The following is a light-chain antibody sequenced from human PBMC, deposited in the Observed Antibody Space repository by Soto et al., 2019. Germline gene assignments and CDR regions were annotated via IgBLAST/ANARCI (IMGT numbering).Light chain of an antibody. CDR2: GVS. Sequence: QSALTQPASVSGSPGQSITISCTGTASDIGTYNSVSWFQQYPGKAPKLIIYGVSNRPSGVSNRFSGSKSGNAASLTISGLQAEDEADYYCSSYTTTLWVFGGGTKVTVL. J-gene: IGLJ3*02. CDR3: SSYTTTLWV. V-gene: IGLV2-14*01. CDR1: ASDIGTYNS.